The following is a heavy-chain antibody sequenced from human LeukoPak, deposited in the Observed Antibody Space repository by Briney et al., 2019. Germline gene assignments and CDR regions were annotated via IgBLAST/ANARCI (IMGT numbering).Heavy chain of an antibody. D-gene: IGHD6-13*01. CDR2: ISGSGGST. CDR3: AKDGFSSSWYYFDY. V-gene: IGHV3-23*01. J-gene: IGHJ4*02. Sequence: GGSLRLSCAASGFTFSSYAMSWVRQAPGKGLEWVSAISGSGGSTYYADSVKGRFTITRDNSKNTLYLQMNSLRAEDTAVYYCAKDGFSSSWYYFDYWGQGTLVTVSS. CDR1: GFTFSSYA.